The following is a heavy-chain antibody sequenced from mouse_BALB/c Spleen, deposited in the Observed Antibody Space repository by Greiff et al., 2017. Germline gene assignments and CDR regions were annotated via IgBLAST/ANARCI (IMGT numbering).Heavy chain of an antibody. CDR1: GFTFSSYG. CDR2: INSNGGST. V-gene: IGHV5-6-3*01. CDR3: ARRVSLDY. J-gene: IGHJ2*01. Sequence: EVKLMESGGGLVQPGGSLKLSCAASGFTFSSYGMSWVRQTPDKRLELVATINSNGGSTYYPDSVKGRFTISRDNAKNTLYLQMSSLKSEDTAMYYCARRVSLDYWGQGTTLTVSS.